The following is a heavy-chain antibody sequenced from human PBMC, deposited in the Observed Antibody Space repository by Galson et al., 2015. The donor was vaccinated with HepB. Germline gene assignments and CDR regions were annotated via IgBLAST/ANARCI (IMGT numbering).Heavy chain of an antibody. CDR1: GFTVSNNY. D-gene: IGHD3-3*01. CDR3: AILWGLWSGYKFDS. V-gene: IGHV3-30*03. CDR2: ISFDGRNK. J-gene: IGHJ4*02. Sequence: SLRLSCAASGFTVSNNYMSWVRQAPGKGLEWVALISFDGRNKYYADSVKGRFTISRDTSKNTLYLQMGSLRPDDTAVYFCAILWGLWSGYKFDSWGQGTLVTVSS.